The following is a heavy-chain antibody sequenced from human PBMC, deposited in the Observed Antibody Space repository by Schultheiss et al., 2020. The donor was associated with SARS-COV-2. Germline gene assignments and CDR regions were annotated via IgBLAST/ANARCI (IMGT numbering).Heavy chain of an antibody. CDR3: AKEGAAAAQDAFDI. J-gene: IGHJ3*02. D-gene: IGHD6-13*01. CDR2: IWYDGSNK. V-gene: IGHV3-33*06. Sequence: GGSLRLSCAASGFTFSSYGMHWVRQAPGKGLEWVAVIWYDGSNKYYADSVKGRFTISRDNSKNTLYLQMNSLRAEDTAVYYCAKEGAAAAQDAFDIWGQGTMVTVSS. CDR1: GFTFSSYG.